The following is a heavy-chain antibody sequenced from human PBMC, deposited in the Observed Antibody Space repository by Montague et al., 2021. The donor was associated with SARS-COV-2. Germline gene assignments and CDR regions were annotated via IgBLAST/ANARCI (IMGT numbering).Heavy chain of an antibody. D-gene: IGHD1-1*01. CDR1: GGSIAGYY. CDR3: ARAQNPCSIANCENYFDA. Sequence: SETLSLTCGVSGGSIAGYYWSWIRQPPGKGLEWIGYVYYTGGTKYNPSLKTRVTLSLDTPKNHFSLKLTSVTAADTAVYYCARAQNPCSIANCENYFDAWGLGTLVTVSS. V-gene: IGHV4-59*01. CDR2: VYYTGGT. J-gene: IGHJ4*02.